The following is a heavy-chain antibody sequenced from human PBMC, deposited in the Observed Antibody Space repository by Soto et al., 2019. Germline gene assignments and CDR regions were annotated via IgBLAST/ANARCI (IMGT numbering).Heavy chain of an antibody. D-gene: IGHD3-10*01. Sequence: GRSLRLSCAASGFTFSNAWMSWVRQAPGKGLEWVGRIKSKTDGGTTDYAAPVKGRFTISRDDSKNTLYLQMNSLKTEDTAVYYCTTSAVRGVIINYFDYWRQGTLVTVSS. CDR3: TTSAVRGVIINYFDY. CDR1: GFTFSNAW. J-gene: IGHJ4*02. V-gene: IGHV3-15*01. CDR2: IKSKTDGGTT.